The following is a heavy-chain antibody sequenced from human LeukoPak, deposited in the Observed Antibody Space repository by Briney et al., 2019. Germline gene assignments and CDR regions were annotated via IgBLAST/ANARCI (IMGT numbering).Heavy chain of an antibody. D-gene: IGHD1-26*01. CDR1: GFTFSSYE. CDR2: ISSSGSTI. V-gene: IGHV3-48*03. J-gene: IGHJ4*02. CDR3: ATQVGDGGYFDY. Sequence: GGSLRLSCAASGFTFSSYEMNWVRQAPGKGLEWVSYISSSGSTIYYADSVKGRFTISRDNAKNSQYLQMNSLRAEDTAVYYCATQVGDGGYFDYWGQGTLVTVSS.